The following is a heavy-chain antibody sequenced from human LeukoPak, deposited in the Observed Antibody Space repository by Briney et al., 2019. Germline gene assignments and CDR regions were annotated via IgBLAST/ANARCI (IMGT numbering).Heavy chain of an antibody. Sequence: GGSLRLSCAASGFTFSSYEMNWVRQAPGKGLEWVSYISSSGSTIYYADSVKGRFAISRDNAKNSLYLQMNSLRAEDTAMYYCARDSKTYSGYDEGWFDPWGQGTQVTVSS. D-gene: IGHD5-12*01. J-gene: IGHJ5*01. CDR3: ARDSKTYSGYDEGWFDP. CDR1: GFTFSSYE. V-gene: IGHV3-48*03. CDR2: ISSSGSTI.